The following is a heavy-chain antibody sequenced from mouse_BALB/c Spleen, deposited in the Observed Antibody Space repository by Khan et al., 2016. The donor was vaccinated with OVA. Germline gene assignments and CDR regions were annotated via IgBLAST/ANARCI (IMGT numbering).Heavy chain of an antibody. V-gene: IGHV1-54*01. CDR2: INPGSGAT. J-gene: IGHJ3*01. CDR1: GYAFNNYM. D-gene: IGHD1-1*02. CDR3: ARGGYGSLAY. Sequence: QVQLQQSGAELVRPGTSVKVSCKASGYAFNNYMIEWVKQRPGQGLEWIGVINPGSGATKYNEKIKGKATLTADKSSNTAYLQLSSLTSDDSAVYFCARGGYGSLAYWGQGTLVTVSA.